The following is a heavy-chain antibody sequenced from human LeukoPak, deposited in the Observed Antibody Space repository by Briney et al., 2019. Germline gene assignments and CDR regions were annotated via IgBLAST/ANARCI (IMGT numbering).Heavy chain of an antibody. CDR1: GYSFTSYW. V-gene: IGHV5-51*01. CDR2: IDPSDSDT. J-gene: IGHJ4*02. Sequence: GESLKISYKAPGYSFTSYWIGWVRQMPGKGLEWMGIIDPSDSDTRYTPSFQGQVTISADKSLTTAYLQWNSLKASDTAMYYCARQTAMGRSGDYWGQGTLVIVSS. D-gene: IGHD5-18*01. CDR3: ARQTAMGRSGDY.